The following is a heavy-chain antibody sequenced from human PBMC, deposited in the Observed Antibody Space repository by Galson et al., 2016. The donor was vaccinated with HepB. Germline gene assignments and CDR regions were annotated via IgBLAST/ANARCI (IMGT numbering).Heavy chain of an antibody. J-gene: IGHJ2*01. CDR2: MTARGRDI. CDR1: GFTFSPYW. D-gene: IGHD6-19*01. V-gene: IGHV3-NL1*01. CDR3: AKDRDSGWRYWYFDI. Sequence: SLRLSCAASGFTFSPYWMHWVRQTPDKGLEWVSSMTARGRDIYYLDSVKGRFTISRDDSRNTLYLHMNNLSAEDTAVYYCAKDRDSGWRYWYFDIWGRGTLVTVSS.